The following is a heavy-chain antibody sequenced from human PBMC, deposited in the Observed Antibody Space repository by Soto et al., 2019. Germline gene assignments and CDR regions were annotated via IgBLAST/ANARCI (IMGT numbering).Heavy chain of an antibody. CDR2: ISDSGGST. CDR3: AKITTTALAAKSDY. D-gene: IGHD1-1*01. CDR1: GFTFSSYA. Sequence: GGSLRLSCAASGFTFSSYAMSWVRQAPGKGLEWVSRISDSGGSTYYADSVKGRFTISRDNSKNTLHLQMNSLRAEDTAVYYCAKITTTALAAKSDYWGLGTLVTVSS. J-gene: IGHJ4*02. V-gene: IGHV3-23*01.